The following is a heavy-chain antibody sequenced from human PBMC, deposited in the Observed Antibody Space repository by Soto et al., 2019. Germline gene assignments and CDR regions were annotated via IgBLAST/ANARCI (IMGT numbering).Heavy chain of an antibody. CDR1: GYTFTSYG. D-gene: IGHD3-3*01. V-gene: IGHV1-18*01. J-gene: IGHJ4*02. CDR3: ARGNRDYDFWSGYIDY. CDR2: SSDYNGNT. Sequence: QVQLVQSGAEVKKPGASVKVSCKASGYTFTSYGIRWVRQAPGQGLEWMGWSSDYNGNTNYAQKLQGRVTMSTDTSTSTAYMELRSLRSDDTAVYYCARGNRDYDFWSGYIDYWGQGTLVTVSS.